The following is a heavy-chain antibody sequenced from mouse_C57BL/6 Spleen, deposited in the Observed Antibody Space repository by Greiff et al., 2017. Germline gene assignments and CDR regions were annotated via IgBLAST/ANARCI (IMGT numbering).Heavy chain of an antibody. CDR1: GYAFSSYW. D-gene: IGHD1-1*01. CDR3: ATHGSSYEGFAY. CDR2: IYPGDGDT. J-gene: IGHJ3*01. Sequence: VQLQQSGAELVKPGASVKISCKASGYAFSSYWMNWVKQRPGKGLEGLGQIYPGDGDTNYNGKFKGKATLTADKSSSTAYMQLSSLTSEDSAVYFCATHGSSYEGFAYWGQGTLVTVSA. V-gene: IGHV1-80*01.